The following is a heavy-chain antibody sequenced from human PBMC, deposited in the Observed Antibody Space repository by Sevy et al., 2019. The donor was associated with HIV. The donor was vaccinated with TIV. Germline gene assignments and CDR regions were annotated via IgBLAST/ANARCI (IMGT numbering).Heavy chain of an antibody. Sequence: SETLSLTCTVSGGSISSYYWSWIRQPPGKGLESIGYIYYSGSTNYNPSLKSRVTISVDTSKNQFSLKLSSLTAADTAVYYCARANHGGYSYGYAFDIWGQGTMVTVSS. J-gene: IGHJ3*02. CDR3: ARANHGGYSYGYAFDI. D-gene: IGHD5-18*01. CDR1: GGSISSYY. V-gene: IGHV4-59*01. CDR2: IYYSGST.